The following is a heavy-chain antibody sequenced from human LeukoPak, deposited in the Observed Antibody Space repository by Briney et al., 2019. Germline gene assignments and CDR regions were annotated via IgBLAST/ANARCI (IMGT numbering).Heavy chain of an antibody. D-gene: IGHD6-13*01. Sequence: LETLSLTCTVSGGSISSYYWTWVRQPAGKGLEWIGRIYSSGSTNYNPSLKSRVSMSVDTSKNQFSLKLSSVTAADSALYYCARAAALDSWGQGTLVTVSS. V-gene: IGHV4-4*07. CDR3: ARAAALDS. J-gene: IGHJ4*02. CDR1: GGSISSYY. CDR2: IYSSGST.